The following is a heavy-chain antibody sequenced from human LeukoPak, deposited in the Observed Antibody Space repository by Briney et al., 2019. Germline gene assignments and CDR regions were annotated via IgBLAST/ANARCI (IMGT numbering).Heavy chain of an antibody. CDR1: GFTFSNSW. J-gene: IGHJ6*04. V-gene: IGHV3-7*01. D-gene: IGHD3-3*01. CDR2: IKEDGSDK. CDR3: VRESDVWSGPGIGRPLDV. Sequence: QTGGSLRLSCLASGFTFSNSWMTWVRQAPGRGLEWVANIKEDGSDKQYVDSVRGRFTISRDNAKNSVSLQMDGLRAEDTAVYLCVRESDVWSGPGIGRPLDVWGKGTTVTVSS.